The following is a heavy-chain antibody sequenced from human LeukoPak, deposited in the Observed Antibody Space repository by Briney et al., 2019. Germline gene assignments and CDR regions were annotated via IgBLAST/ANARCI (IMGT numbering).Heavy chain of an antibody. Sequence: GASVKVSCKASGYTFTGYYMHWVRQAPGQGLEWMGWINPNSGGTNYAQKFQGRVTMTRDTSISTAYVELSRLRSDDTAVYYCARCFRVKSCSSSWFNYWGQGTLVTVSS. D-gene: IGHD6-13*01. CDR3: ARCFRVKSCSSSWFNY. V-gene: IGHV1-2*02. CDR2: INPNSGGT. CDR1: GYTFTGYY. J-gene: IGHJ4*02.